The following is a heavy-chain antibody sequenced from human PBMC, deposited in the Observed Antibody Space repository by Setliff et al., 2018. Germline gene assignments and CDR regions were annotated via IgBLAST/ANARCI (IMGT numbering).Heavy chain of an antibody. Sequence: GGSLRLSCAASGFTFSDYAMSWVRQAPGKGLEWVSTISGSAGSIHRADSVKGRFTISRDNAKNALYLQMNSLRPEDTAVYYCARTCSGSGCYAGLESWGQGTPVTVSS. CDR1: GFTFSDYA. D-gene: IGHD2-15*01. CDR2: ISGSAGSI. V-gene: IGHV3-23*01. J-gene: IGHJ4*02. CDR3: ARTCSGSGCYAGLES.